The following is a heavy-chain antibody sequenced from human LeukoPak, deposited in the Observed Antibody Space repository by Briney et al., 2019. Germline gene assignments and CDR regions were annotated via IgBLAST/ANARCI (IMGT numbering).Heavy chain of an antibody. Sequence: GESLRISCKGSGYSFSTYWIGWVRQMPGKDLEWMGIIYPRDSDTRYSPSFQGQVTISADKSISTAYLQWSSLKASDTAMYYCARCDYDPLYYFDYWGQGTLVTASS. J-gene: IGHJ4*02. D-gene: IGHD4-17*01. CDR1: GYSFSTYW. CDR2: IYPRDSDT. CDR3: ARCDYDPLYYFDY. V-gene: IGHV5-51*01.